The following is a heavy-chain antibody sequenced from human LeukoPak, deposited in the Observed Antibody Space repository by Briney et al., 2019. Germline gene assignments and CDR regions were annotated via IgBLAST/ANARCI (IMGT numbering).Heavy chain of an antibody. CDR3: ARSRSPRYSGYEYFDY. V-gene: IGHV4-34*01. J-gene: IGHJ4*02. Sequence: SETLSLTCAVYGGAFSGYYWSWIRQPPGKGLEWIGEINHSGSTNYNPSLKSRVTISVDTSKNQFSLKLSSVTAADTAVYYCARSRSPRYSGYEYFDYWGQGTLVTVSS. D-gene: IGHD5-12*01. CDR2: INHSGST. CDR1: GGAFSGYY.